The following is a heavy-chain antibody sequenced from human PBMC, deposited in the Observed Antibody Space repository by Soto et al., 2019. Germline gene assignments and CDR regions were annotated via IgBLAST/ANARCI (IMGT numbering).Heavy chain of an antibody. CDR3: ARDPVGWSPGNSFDY. J-gene: IGHJ4*02. Sequence: ASVKVSCKASGYTFTSYGISWVRQAPGQGLEWMGWISAYNGNTNYAQKLQGRVTMTTDTSTSTAYMELRSLRSEDTAVYYCARDPVGWSPGNSFDYWGQGTLVTVSS. CDR2: ISAYNGNT. V-gene: IGHV1-18*01. D-gene: IGHD1-26*01. CDR1: GYTFTSYG.